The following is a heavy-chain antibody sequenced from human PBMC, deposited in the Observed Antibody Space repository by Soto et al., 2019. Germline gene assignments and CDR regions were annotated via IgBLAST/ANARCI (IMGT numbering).Heavy chain of an antibody. V-gene: IGHV3-30*18. CDR2: ISYDGSKK. Sequence: GGSLRLSCAASGFTFSRYGMHWVRQAPGKGLEWVAVISYDGSKKYFADFVRGRFTISRDNSKNTLDLQMDSLRAEDTAIYYCAKEDAEVASYALDYWGQGTLVTVSS. CDR3: AKEDAEVASYALDY. D-gene: IGHD6-6*01. J-gene: IGHJ4*02. CDR1: GFTFSRYG.